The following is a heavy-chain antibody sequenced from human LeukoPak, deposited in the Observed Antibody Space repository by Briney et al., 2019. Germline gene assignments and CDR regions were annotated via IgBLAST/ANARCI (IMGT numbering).Heavy chain of an antibody. J-gene: IGHJ4*02. CDR1: GFTLSSYS. V-gene: IGHV3-48*01. CDR2: ISSSSSTF. D-gene: IGHD1-26*01. CDR3: AKGLISSATYFSYFDY. Sequence: KSGGSLRLSCAASGFTLSSYSMNWVRQAPGKGLEWVSYISSSSSTFYYADSVKGRFTISRDNAKNMLYVQMNSLRAEDTAIYYCAKGLISSATYFSYFDYWGQGTLVTVSS.